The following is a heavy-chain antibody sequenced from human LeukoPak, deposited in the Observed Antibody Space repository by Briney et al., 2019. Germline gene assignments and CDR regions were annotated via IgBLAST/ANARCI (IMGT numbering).Heavy chain of an antibody. J-gene: IGHJ5*02. CDR3: ARVAGYCSSTSCYAVGGWFDP. D-gene: IGHD2-2*01. CDR1: GYTFTSYA. CDR2: INAGNGNT. V-gene: IGHV1-3*01. Sequence: GASVKVSCKASGYTFTSYAMHWVRQPPGQRLGWMGWINAGNGNTKYSQKFQGRVTITRDTSASTAYMELSSLRSEDTAVYYCARVAGYCSSTSCYAVGGWFDPWGQGTLVTVSS.